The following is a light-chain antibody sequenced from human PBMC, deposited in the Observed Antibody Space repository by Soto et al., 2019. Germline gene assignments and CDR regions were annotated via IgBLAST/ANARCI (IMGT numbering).Light chain of an antibody. CDR3: QQYNNWPRT. CDR1: QSVRTN. Sequence: EVMMTQFPDTVSVTAGETVTLSCGASQSVRTNLAWYQQRPGQAPRLLIHYASTRASDIPARFSGSGSGTNFTLAISSLQSEDFAVYYCQQYNNWPRTFGQGTKVDIK. J-gene: IGKJ1*01. V-gene: IGKV3D-15*01. CDR2: YAS.